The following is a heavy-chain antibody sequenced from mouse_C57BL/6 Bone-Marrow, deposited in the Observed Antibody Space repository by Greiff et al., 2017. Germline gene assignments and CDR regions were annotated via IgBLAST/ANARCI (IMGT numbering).Heavy chain of an antibody. J-gene: IGHJ3*01. V-gene: IGHV7-3*01. Sequence: EVRLVESGGGLVQPGGSLSLSCAASGFTFTDYYMSWVRQPPGTALEWLGFIRNKANGYTTEYSASVKGRFTISRDNSQSILYLQMNALRAEDSATYYCARYNDYDWVAYWGQGTLVTVSA. CDR2: IRNKANGYTT. CDR1: GFTFTDYY. CDR3: ARYNDYDWVAY. D-gene: IGHD2-4*01.